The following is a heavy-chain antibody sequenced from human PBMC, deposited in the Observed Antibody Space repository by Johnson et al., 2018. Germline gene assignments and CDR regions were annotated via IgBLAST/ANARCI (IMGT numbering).Heavy chain of an antibody. CDR3: ASVHYHDAFEI. Sequence: QVQLQESGPGLVKPSETLSLTCSVSGGSMRSYAWSWVRQVPGKGLEWIGYIYYSGSTDYNPSLKSRVTISKDTSKNQFSLKVSSVTAADTAVYYWASVHYHDAFEIWGRGTMVTVSS. V-gene: IGHV4-59*12. CDR2: IYYSGST. CDR1: GGSMRSYA. D-gene: IGHD3-10*01. J-gene: IGHJ3*02.